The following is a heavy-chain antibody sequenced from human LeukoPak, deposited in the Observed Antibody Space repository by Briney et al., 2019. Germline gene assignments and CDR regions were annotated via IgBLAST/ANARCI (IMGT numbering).Heavy chain of an antibody. CDR1: GCTFTGYS. J-gene: IGHJ4*02. V-gene: IGHV1-2*02. D-gene: IGHD1-26*01. Sequence: GASVKVSCKASGCTFTGYSMHWVRQAPGQGLEWMGWINPNSGGTNYAQKFQGRVTMTRDTSISTAYMELSRLRSDDTAVYYCARAVGATGTSDYWGQGTLVTVSS. CDR3: ARAVGATGTSDY. CDR2: INPNSGGT.